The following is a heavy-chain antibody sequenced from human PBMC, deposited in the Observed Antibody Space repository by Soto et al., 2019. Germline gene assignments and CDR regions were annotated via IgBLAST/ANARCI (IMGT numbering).Heavy chain of an antibody. CDR3: ARDLFMITFGGVIGTRAIDY. Sequence: QVQLVQSGAEVKKPGASVMVSCKASGYTFTSYGISWVRQAPGQGLEWMGWISAYNGNTNYAQKLQGRVTMTTDTSTSTAYIELRSLRSDDTAVYYCARDLFMITFGGVIGTRAIDYCGQGTLVTVSS. J-gene: IGHJ4*02. V-gene: IGHV1-18*01. CDR1: GYTFTSYG. D-gene: IGHD3-16*02. CDR2: ISAYNGNT.